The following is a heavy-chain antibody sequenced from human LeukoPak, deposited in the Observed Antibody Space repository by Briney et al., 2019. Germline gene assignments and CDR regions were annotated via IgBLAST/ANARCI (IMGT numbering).Heavy chain of an antibody. D-gene: IGHD3-10*01. V-gene: IGHV1-2*02. CDR2: INPNSGDT. CDR1: GYTFTGYY. CDR3: ARDRAKGYYGSGSFYYYYGMDV. J-gene: IGHJ6*02. Sequence: GASVKVSCKASGYTFTGYYMYWVRHAPGQGLEWMGWINPNSGDTNYAQKFQGRVTVTRDTSISTAYMELTRLRSDDTAVYYCARDRAKGYYGSGSFYYYYGMDVWGQGTTVTVSS.